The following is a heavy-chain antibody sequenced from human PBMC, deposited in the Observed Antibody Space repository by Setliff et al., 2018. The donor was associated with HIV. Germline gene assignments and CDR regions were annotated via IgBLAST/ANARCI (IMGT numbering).Heavy chain of an antibody. V-gene: IGHV4-39*07. D-gene: IGHD1-26*01. CDR3: ARDGGDPRYSGTYNY. Sequence: SETLSLTSTVSGGSISSRSYYWGRIRQPPGMGLEWIGSIYYSGTTHYNPSLKSRVTIPVDTSKNQFSLKLTSVTAADTAMYFCARDGGDPRYSGTYNYWGQGALVTVSS. CDR2: IYYSGTT. J-gene: IGHJ4*02. CDR1: GGSISSRSYY.